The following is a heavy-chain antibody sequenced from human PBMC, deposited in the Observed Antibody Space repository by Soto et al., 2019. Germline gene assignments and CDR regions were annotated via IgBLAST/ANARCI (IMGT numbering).Heavy chain of an antibody. CDR3: AKDSVDIVATISSV. V-gene: IGHV3-23*01. D-gene: IGHD5-12*01. Sequence: VGSLRLSCAASGFTFSSYAMSWVRQAPGKGLEWVSAISGSGGSTYYADSVKGRFTISRDNSKNTLYLQMNSLRAEDTAVYYCAKDSVDIVATISSVWGQGTLVTVSS. J-gene: IGHJ4*02. CDR1: GFTFSSYA. CDR2: ISGSGGST.